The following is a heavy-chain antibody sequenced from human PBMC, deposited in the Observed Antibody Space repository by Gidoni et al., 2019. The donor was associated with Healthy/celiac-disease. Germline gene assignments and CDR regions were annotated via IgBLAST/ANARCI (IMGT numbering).Heavy chain of an antibody. CDR1: GFPFSDSY. J-gene: IGHJ5*02. CDR3: AREQQLVRLWFDP. D-gene: IGHD6-13*01. Sequence: QVQLVESGGGLVKPGGSLRLPCAASGFPFSDSYMSWIRQAPGKGLGWVSYISSSGSTIYYADSVKGRFTISRDNAKNSLYLQMNSLRAEDTAVYYCAREQQLVRLWFDPWGQGTLVTVSS. V-gene: IGHV3-11*01. CDR2: ISSSGSTI.